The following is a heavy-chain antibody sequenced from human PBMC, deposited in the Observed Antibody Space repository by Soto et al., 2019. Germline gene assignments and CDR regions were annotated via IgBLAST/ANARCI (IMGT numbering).Heavy chain of an antibody. CDR2: IFANGHA. V-gene: IGHV4-4*07. J-gene: IGHJ5*02. CDR1: GSSISEKY. Sequence: LSLTCIVSGSSISEKYWNWVRQPPGKGLEWIGLIFANGHADYSPSLKSRVTMSVDASKNQFSLRLTSMTAADTAVHYCVASLAASGFNWLDPWGRGXMVTVYS. CDR3: VASLAASGFNWLDP. D-gene: IGHD6-13*01.